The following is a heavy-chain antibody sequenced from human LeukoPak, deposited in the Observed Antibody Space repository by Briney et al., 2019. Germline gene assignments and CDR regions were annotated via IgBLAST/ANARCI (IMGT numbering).Heavy chain of an antibody. J-gene: IGHJ6*04. Sequence: SGGSLRLSCAASGFTFSSYGMNWVRQAPGKGLEWVSSVSSSSSYIYYADSVKGRFTISRDNAKNSQYLQMNSLRAEDTAVYYCASNYYYYYGMDVWGKGTTVTVSS. CDR3: ASNYYYYYGMDV. CDR1: GFTFSSYG. CDR2: VSSSSSYI. V-gene: IGHV3-21*01.